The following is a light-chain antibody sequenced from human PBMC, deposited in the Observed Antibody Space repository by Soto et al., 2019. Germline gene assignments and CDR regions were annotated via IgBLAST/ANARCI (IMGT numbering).Light chain of an antibody. CDR2: DAS. CDR3: QQYEDSPVT. V-gene: IGKV3-20*01. CDR1: QSVSSY. Sequence: IVLTQSPGTLSLSPGERATLSCRASQSVSSYLAWYQQKPGQAPRLLISDASDRATGIPDRFSGSGSGTDITLTISRLVPEDFAVYYCQQYEDSPVTFGQGTKVDIK. J-gene: IGKJ1*01.